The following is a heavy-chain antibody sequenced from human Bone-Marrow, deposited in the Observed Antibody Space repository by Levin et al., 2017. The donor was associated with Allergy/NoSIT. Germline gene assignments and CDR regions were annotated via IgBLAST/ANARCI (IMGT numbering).Heavy chain of an antibody. CDR1: GFNFSSYG. J-gene: IGHJ4*02. Sequence: LSLTCAASGFNFSSYGMHWVRQAPGKGLEWVALIWSDGSDKYYGDSVKGRFSISRDNSRDTVYLQMSTLRAEDTAVYYCARVRLTRYSSGWDFDYWGQGTLVTVSS. CDR2: IWSDGSDK. D-gene: IGHD6-19*01. CDR3: ARVRLTRYSSGWDFDY. V-gene: IGHV3-33*01.